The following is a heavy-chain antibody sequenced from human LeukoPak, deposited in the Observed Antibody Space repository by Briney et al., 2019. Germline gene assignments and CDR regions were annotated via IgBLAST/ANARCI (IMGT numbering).Heavy chain of an antibody. Sequence: ASVKVSRKASGYTFTSYYMHWVRQPPGQGLEWMGIINPSGGSTSYAQKFQGRVTMTRDTSTSTVYMELSSLRSEDTAVYYCARDPPNYYGSGNYYFDYWGQGTLVTVSS. CDR2: INPSGGST. D-gene: IGHD3-10*01. CDR3: ARDPPNYYGSGNYYFDY. CDR1: GYTFTSYY. V-gene: IGHV1-46*01. J-gene: IGHJ4*02.